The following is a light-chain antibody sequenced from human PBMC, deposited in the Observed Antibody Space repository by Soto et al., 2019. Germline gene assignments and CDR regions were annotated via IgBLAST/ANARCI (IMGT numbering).Light chain of an antibody. Sequence: QSALTQPASVSGSPGQSITISCTGTSSDVGGYNHVAWYQQHPGKAPKLIIYDVSNRPSGVSNRFSGSKSGNTASLTISGFQAEDEADYYCSSNTGSSTTPVVFGGGTKVTVL. V-gene: IGLV2-14*01. CDR3: SSNTGSSTTPVV. J-gene: IGLJ2*01. CDR1: SSDVGGYNH. CDR2: DVS.